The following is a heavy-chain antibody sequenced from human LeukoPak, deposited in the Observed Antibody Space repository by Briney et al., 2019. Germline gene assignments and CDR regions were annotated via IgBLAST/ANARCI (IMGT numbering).Heavy chain of an antibody. Sequence: GGSLRLSCAASGFTVSSNYMSWVRQAPGKGLEWVSVIYSGGSTYHADSVKGRFTISRDNSKNTLYLQMNSLRAEDTAVYYCAREYYDILTGYPRPDYWGQGTLVTVSS. CDR1: GFTVSSNY. CDR3: AREYYDILTGYPRPDY. V-gene: IGHV3-53*01. CDR2: IYSGGST. D-gene: IGHD3-9*01. J-gene: IGHJ4*02.